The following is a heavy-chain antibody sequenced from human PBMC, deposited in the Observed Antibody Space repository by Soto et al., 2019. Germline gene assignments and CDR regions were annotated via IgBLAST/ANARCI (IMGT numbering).Heavy chain of an antibody. Sequence: GASVKVSCKASGYTFTSYAMHWVRQAPGQRLEWMGWINAGNGNTKYSQKYKGRVTITRDTSASTAYMELSSLRSEDTAVYYCASGSWAVGARPPASDWFDPWGQGTLVTAPQ. V-gene: IGHV1-3*01. CDR1: GYTFTSYA. D-gene: IGHD1-26*01. J-gene: IGHJ5*02. CDR2: INAGNGNT. CDR3: ASGSWAVGARPPASDWFDP.